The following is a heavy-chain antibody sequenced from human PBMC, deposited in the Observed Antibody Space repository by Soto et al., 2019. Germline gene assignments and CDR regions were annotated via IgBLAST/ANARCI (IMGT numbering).Heavy chain of an antibody. CDR1: GGSISSMGYY. V-gene: IGHV4-39*01. J-gene: IGHJ5*02. Sequence: QLQLQEWGPGLVKPSETLSLTCTVSGGSISSMGYYWGWIRQPPGKGLEWIGTIYYSGSTYYNPSLKSRVTISVDTSKNQFSLKLSSVTAADTAVYYCATSNWFDPWGQGTLVTVSS. CDR2: IYYSGST. CDR3: ATSNWFDP.